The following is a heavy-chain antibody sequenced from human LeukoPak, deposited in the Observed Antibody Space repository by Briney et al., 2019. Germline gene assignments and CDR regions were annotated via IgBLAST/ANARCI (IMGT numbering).Heavy chain of an antibody. CDR3: ARDCSGYYYGLDY. V-gene: IGHV1-69*13. J-gene: IGHJ4*02. D-gene: IGHD3-22*01. Sequence: SVKVSCKASGGTFSSYAISWVRQAPGQGLEWMGGIIPIFGTANYAQKFQGRVTITADESTSTAYMELSSLRSEDTAVYYCARDCSGYYYGLDYWGQGTLVTVSS. CDR1: GGTFSSYA. CDR2: IIPIFGTA.